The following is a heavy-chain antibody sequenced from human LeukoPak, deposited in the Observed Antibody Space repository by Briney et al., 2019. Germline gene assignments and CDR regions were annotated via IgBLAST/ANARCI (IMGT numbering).Heavy chain of an antibody. D-gene: IGHD2-15*01. CDR3: ARGRSMVGIVVVVAALRKNWFDP. V-gene: IGHV4-34*01. CDR2: INLSGST. CDR1: GGSFSGYY. J-gene: IGHJ5*02. Sequence: SETLSLTCAVDGGSFSGYYWSWIRQPPGKGLEWIGEINLSGSTNYNPSLKSRVTISVDTSKNQFSLKLSSVTAADTAVYYCARGRSMVGIVVVVAALRKNWFDPWGQGTLVTVSS.